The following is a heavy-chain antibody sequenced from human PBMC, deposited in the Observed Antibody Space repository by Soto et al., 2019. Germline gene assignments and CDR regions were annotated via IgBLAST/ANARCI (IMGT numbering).Heavy chain of an antibody. CDR1: GYTFTNYE. CDR3: ARMASSGSLNWFDP. CDR2: MNPGSGNP. Sequence: QVQLVQSGAEVKKPGAAVKVSCKASGYTFTNYEISWVRQAPGQGLEWMGWMNPGSGNPGYAHKFQGRVSMTRNISISTAYMELSSLRSDDTAIYYCARMASSGSLNWFDPWGQGTLVTVSS. V-gene: IGHV1-8*01. J-gene: IGHJ5*02. D-gene: IGHD3-10*01.